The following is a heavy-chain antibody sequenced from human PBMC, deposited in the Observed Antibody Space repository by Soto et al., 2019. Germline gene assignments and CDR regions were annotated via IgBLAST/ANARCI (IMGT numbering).Heavy chain of an antibody. D-gene: IGHD4-17*01. CDR2: IYHGGST. Sequence: QLQLQESGSGLVKPSQTLSLTCAVSGGSISSGGYSWSWIRQPPGKGLEWIGYIYHGGSTYYNPSLKSRVTISVDRSKNQFSLKLSSVTAADTAVYYCARDDYGDYYLLGYWGQGTLVTVSS. V-gene: IGHV4-30-2*01. CDR3: ARDDYGDYYLLGY. J-gene: IGHJ4*02. CDR1: GGSISSGGYS.